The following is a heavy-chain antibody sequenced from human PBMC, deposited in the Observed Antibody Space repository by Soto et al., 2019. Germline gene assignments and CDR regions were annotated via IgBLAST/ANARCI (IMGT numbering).Heavy chain of an antibody. Sequence: QVQLVESGGCVVQPGRSLRLSCAASGFTFSSYAMHWVRQAPGKGLEWVAVISYDGSNKYYADSVKGRFTISRDNSKNTLYLQMNSLRAEDTAVYYCAREGPYGDYGYWGQGTLVTVSS. D-gene: IGHD4-17*01. V-gene: IGHV3-30-3*01. CDR3: AREGPYGDYGY. CDR2: ISYDGSNK. CDR1: GFTFSSYA. J-gene: IGHJ4*02.